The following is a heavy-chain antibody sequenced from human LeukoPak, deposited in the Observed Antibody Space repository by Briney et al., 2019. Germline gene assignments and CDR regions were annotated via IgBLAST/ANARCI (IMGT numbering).Heavy chain of an antibody. J-gene: IGHJ4*02. CDR1: GGSISSYY. V-gene: IGHV4-4*07. D-gene: IGHD3-22*01. CDR3: ARAILLNYYDSSGYLGYFDY. Sequence: SETLSLTCTVSGGSISSYYWSWIRQPAGKGLEWIGRIYTSGSTNYNPSLKSRVTMSVDTSKNQFSLKLSSVTAADTAVYYCARAILLNYYDSSGYLGYFDYWGQGTLVTVSS. CDR2: IYTSGST.